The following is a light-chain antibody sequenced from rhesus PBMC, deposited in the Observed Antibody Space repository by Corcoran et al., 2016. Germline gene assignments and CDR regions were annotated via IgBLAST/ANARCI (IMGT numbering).Light chain of an antibody. Sequence: DIQMTQSPSSLSASVGDRVTITCRASQTISSYLAWYQQKPGKVPKLLIYDASRLESGVPSRFSGSGSGTEFTLTISSLQPEDFATYYCQQHNSHPPTFGQGTKVEIK. CDR1: QTISSY. CDR2: DAS. CDR3: QQHNSHPPT. J-gene: IGKJ1*01. V-gene: IGKV1-44*01.